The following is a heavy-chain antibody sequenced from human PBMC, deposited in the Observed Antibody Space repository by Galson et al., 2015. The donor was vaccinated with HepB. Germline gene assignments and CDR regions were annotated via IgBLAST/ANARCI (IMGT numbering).Heavy chain of an antibody. V-gene: IGHV1-18*01. CDR3: ARSGPPSVPAAITGFFDY. J-gene: IGHJ4*02. Sequence: SVKVSCKASGYTFTSYGISWVRQAPGQGLEWMGWISAYNGNTNYAQKLQGRVTMTTDTSTSTAYMDLRSLRSDDTAVYYCARSGPPSVPAAITGFFDYWGQGTLVTVSS. CDR2: ISAYNGNT. CDR1: GYTFTSYG. D-gene: IGHD2-2*01.